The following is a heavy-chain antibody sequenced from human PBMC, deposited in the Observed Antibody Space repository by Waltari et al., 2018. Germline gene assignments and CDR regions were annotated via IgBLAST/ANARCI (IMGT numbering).Heavy chain of an antibody. Sequence: QVQLVQSGAEVKKPGASVKVSCTASGYTFTGYYMHWVRQAPGQGLEWMGWINPNSGGTNYAQKFQGRVTMTRDTSISTAYMELSRLRSDDTAVYYCARVERDGYNQRAFDIWGQGTMVTVSS. V-gene: IGHV1-2*02. J-gene: IGHJ3*02. CDR2: INPNSGGT. CDR3: ARVERDGYNQRAFDI. D-gene: IGHD5-12*01. CDR1: GYTFTGYY.